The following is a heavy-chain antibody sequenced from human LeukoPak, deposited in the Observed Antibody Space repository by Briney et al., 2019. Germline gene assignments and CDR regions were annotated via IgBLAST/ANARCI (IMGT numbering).Heavy chain of an antibody. CDR2: IIHDGSDK. Sequence: GGSLRLSCAASGFTFSNYWMTWVRQAPGKGLEWVANIIHDGSDKYYVDSVEGRFTISRDNAKNSLYLQMNSLRAEDTAVYYCARGSLIAAVDYWGQGTLVTVSS. J-gene: IGHJ4*02. CDR3: ARGSLIAAVDY. CDR1: GFTFSNYW. V-gene: IGHV3-7*01. D-gene: IGHD6-13*01.